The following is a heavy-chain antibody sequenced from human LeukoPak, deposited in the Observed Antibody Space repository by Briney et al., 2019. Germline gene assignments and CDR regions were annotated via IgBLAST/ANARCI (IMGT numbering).Heavy chain of an antibody. J-gene: IGHJ5*02. CDR2: LIPIFGTT. D-gene: IGHD4/OR15-4a*01. CDR1: GGTHRSSY. V-gene: IGHV1-69*05. CDR3: PRDGAKNWFDH. Sequence: GASVNVLCRASGGTHRSSYISWVRQPPARGREGRGGLIPIFGTTNYAQNSEERGTITTDEYTKTAHMELSSLRSGDTAVYYCPRDGAKNWFDHWGQGTLVTVSS.